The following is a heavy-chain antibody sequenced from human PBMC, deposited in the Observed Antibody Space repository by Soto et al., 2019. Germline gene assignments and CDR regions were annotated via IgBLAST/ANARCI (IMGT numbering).Heavy chain of an antibody. Sequence: QVQLVQSGAEVKKPGSSVKVSCKASGGTFSSYAISWVRQAPGQGLEWMGGIIPIFGTANYAQKFQGRVTITADESTSTAYMELSSLRCEDTAVYYCARGLTSWYYGSRSYFIDYWGQGTLVTVSS. CDR3: ARGLTSWYYGSRSYFIDY. D-gene: IGHD3-10*01. J-gene: IGHJ4*02. V-gene: IGHV1-69*01. CDR1: GGTFSSYA. CDR2: IIPIFGTA.